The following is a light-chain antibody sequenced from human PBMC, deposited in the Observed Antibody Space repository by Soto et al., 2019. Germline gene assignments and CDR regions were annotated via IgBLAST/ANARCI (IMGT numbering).Light chain of an antibody. J-gene: IGLJ2*01. V-gene: IGLV2-14*01. CDR3: SSYSSSSTLGV. CDR2: DVS. Sequence: QSALTQPASVSGSPGQSITISCTGTSSDVGAYNYVSWYQQHPGKAPKLMIHDVSDRPSGVSNRFSGSKSGNTASLTISGLQAEDEADYYCSSYSSSSTLGVFGGGTKLTVL. CDR1: SSDVGAYNY.